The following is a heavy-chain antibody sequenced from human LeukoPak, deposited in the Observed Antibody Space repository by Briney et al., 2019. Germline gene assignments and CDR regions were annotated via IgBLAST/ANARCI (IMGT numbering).Heavy chain of an antibody. D-gene: IGHD2/OR15-2a*01. Sequence: ASVKVSCKASGGTFSSYAISWVRQAPGQGLEWMGRIIPILGIANYAQKFQGRVTITADKSTSTAYMELSSLRSEDTAVYYCATHGGRSFHDAFDIWGQGTMVTVSS. V-gene: IGHV1-69*04. CDR2: IIPILGIA. J-gene: IGHJ3*02. CDR1: GGTFSSYA. CDR3: ATHGGRSFHDAFDI.